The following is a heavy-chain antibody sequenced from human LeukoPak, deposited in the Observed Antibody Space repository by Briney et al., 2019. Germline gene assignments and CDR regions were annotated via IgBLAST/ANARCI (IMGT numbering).Heavy chain of an antibody. CDR2: INPNSGGT. V-gene: IGHV1-2*02. Sequence: ASVKVSCKASGYTFTDYYMHWVRQAPGQGLEWMGWINPNSGGTNFAQKFQGRVTMTRDTSIRTAYMELNRLTSDDTAVYYCTGAHNYGLVYWGQGTLVTVSS. CDR1: GYTFTDYY. J-gene: IGHJ4*02. CDR3: TGAHNYGLVY. D-gene: IGHD5-18*01.